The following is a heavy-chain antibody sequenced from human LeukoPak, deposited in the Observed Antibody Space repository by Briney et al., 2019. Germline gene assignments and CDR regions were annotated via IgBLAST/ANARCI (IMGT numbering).Heavy chain of an antibody. CDR2: IKQDGSEK. D-gene: IGHD1-14*01. CDR3: AKDKGNRYFDY. Sequence: GGSLRLSCAASGFTFSSYAMHWVRQDPGKGLEWVANIKQDGSEKYYVESVKGRFSISRDNAKNSLYLQMNSLRVEDTALFYCAKDKGNRYFDYWGQGTLVTVSS. V-gene: IGHV3-7*01. CDR1: GFTFSSYA. J-gene: IGHJ4*02.